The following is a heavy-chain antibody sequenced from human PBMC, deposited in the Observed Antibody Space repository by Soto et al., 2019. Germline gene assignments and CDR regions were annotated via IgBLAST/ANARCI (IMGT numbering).Heavy chain of an antibody. CDR3: ARDRYCSVGNCLNAFDI. CDR1: GFAFRTSG. D-gene: IGHD2-15*01. J-gene: IGHJ3*02. V-gene: IGHV3-30*03. Sequence: GGSLRLSCVASGFAFRTSGMHWVRQAPGMRPEWVAVISHDGSDKYYSDSVKGRFTISRDNSRNTLFLEVSSLRAEDTAVYYCARDRYCSVGNCLNAFDIWGQGTMVTVSS. CDR2: ISHDGSDK.